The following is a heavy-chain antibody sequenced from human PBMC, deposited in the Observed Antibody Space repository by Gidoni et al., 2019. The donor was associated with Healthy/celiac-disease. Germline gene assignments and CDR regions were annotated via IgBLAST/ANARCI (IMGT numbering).Heavy chain of an antibody. D-gene: IGHD5-18*01. V-gene: IGHV3-33*01. CDR1: GFTFSSYG. J-gene: IGHJ6*02. Sequence: QVQLVESGGGVVQPGRSLRLSCAASGFTFSSYGMHWVRQAPGKGLEWVAVIWYDGSNKYYADSVKGRFTISRDNSKNTLYLQMNSLRAEDTAVYYCARGDGDRYSYGSYYYGMDVWGQGTTVTVSS. CDR2: IWYDGSNK. CDR3: ARGDGDRYSYGSYYYGMDV.